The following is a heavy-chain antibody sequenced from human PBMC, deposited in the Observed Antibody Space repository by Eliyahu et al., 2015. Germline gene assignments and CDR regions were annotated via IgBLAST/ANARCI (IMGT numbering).Heavy chain of an antibody. D-gene: IGHD5-24*01. CDR1: GFXXRSYG. Sequence: QVQLVESGGGVVQPGGSLRXSCKASGFXXRSYGMHWVRQAPGKGLEWVAIIWYDGSNKYYAESVQGRFTISRDNSKNTLDLQMDNLRAEDTAIYYCTRDPPYGYNYFDYWGQGALVTVSS. CDR2: IWYDGSNK. CDR3: TRDPPYGYNYFDY. J-gene: IGHJ4*02. V-gene: IGHV3-33*01.